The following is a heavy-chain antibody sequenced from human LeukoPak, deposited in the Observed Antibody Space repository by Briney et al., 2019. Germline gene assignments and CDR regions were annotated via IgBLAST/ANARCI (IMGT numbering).Heavy chain of an antibody. CDR2: ISSSSSYI. CDR1: GFTFSSYS. D-gene: IGHD6-13*01. Sequence: RAGGSLRLSCAASGFTFSSYSMNWVRQAPGKGLEWVSSISSSSSYIYYADSVKGRFTISRDNAKNSLYLQMNSLRAEDTAVYYCARVEQQLGSYYYYYYMDVWGKGTTVTISS. CDR3: ARVEQQLGSYYYYYYMDV. J-gene: IGHJ6*03. V-gene: IGHV3-21*04.